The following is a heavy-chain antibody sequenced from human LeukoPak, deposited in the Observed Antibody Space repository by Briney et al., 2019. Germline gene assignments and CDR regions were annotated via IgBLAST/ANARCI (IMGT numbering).Heavy chain of an antibody. CDR1: GGSFSGYY. D-gene: IGHD3-22*01. Sequence: TSETLSLTCAVYGGSFSGYYWSWIRQPPGKGLEWIGEISHSGSTNYNPSLKSRVTISVDTSKNQFSLKLSSVTAADTAVYYCARGRGSSGSYYFDYWGQGTLVTVSS. V-gene: IGHV4-34*01. J-gene: IGHJ4*02. CDR3: ARGRGSSGSYYFDY. CDR2: ISHSGST.